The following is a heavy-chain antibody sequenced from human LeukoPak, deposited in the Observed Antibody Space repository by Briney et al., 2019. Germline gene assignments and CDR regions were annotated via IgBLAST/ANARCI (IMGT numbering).Heavy chain of an antibody. D-gene: IGHD5-24*01. V-gene: IGHV3-30*14. CDR2: ISYDGSNK. Sequence: GGSLRLSCAASGFTFSSYAMHWVRQAPGKGLEWVAVISYDGSNKYYADSVKGRFTISRDNSKNTLYLQMNSLRAEDTAVYYCARGGDGYSDNWFDPWGQGTLVTVSS. CDR1: GFTFSSYA. J-gene: IGHJ5*02. CDR3: ARGGDGYSDNWFDP.